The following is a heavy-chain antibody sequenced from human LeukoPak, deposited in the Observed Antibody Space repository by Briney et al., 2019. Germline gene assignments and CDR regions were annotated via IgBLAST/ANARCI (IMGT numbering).Heavy chain of an antibody. CDR1: GFMVRYYA. CDR2: ISDNGDNT. CDR3: AKYYYASNGNRFCFDY. J-gene: IGHJ4*02. D-gene: IGHD3-22*01. V-gene: IGHV3-23*01. Sequence: GGSLRLSCAASGFMVRYYAMSWVRQAPGKGLEWVSDISDNGDNTHYADSVKGRFTISRDNSKSTVYLQMHSLRADDTAVYYCAKYYYASNGNRFCFDYWGQGALVTVSS.